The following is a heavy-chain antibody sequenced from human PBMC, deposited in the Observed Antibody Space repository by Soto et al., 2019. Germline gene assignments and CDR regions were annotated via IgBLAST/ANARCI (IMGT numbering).Heavy chain of an antibody. CDR1: GFTFSSYW. Sequence: GGSLRLSCAASGFTFSSYWMSWVRQAPGKGLEWVANIKQDGSEKYYVDSVKGRFTISRDSAKNSLYLQMNSLRAEDTAVYYCARDYADNWNPTGWFDPWGQGTLVTVSS. V-gene: IGHV3-7*01. D-gene: IGHD1-20*01. CDR2: IKQDGSEK. J-gene: IGHJ5*02. CDR3: ARDYADNWNPTGWFDP.